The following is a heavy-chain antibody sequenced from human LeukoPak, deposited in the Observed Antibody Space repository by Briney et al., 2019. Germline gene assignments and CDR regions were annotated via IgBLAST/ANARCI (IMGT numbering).Heavy chain of an antibody. Sequence: SVKVSCKASGGTYSSYAISWVRQAPGQGLEWMGGIIPIFGTANYAQKFQGRVTITADESTSTAYMELSSLRSEDTAVYYCARGRTGSTDFDYWGQGTLVTVSS. CDR2: IIPIFGTA. J-gene: IGHJ4*02. CDR1: GGTYSSYA. D-gene: IGHD3/OR15-3a*01. V-gene: IGHV1-69*13. CDR3: ARGRTGSTDFDY.